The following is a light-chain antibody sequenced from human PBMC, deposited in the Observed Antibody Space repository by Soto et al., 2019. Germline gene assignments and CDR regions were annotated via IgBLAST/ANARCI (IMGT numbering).Light chain of an antibody. CDR2: GVS. CDR3: QQYGTAPRT. Sequence: EIVLTQSPGTLSLSPGERATLSCRASQSVRSSYLAWYQQKLGQAPRLLIYGVSNRATGIPGRFSGSGSGTDFTLTVSSLESEDFGGGYWQQYGTAPRTFGQGTEGEIQ. V-gene: IGKV3-20*01. CDR1: QSVRSSY. J-gene: IGKJ1*01.